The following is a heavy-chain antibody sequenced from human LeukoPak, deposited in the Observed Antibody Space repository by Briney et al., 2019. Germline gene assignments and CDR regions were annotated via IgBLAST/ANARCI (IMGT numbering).Heavy chain of an antibody. CDR2: ISSSSSYI. CDR1: GITFSSYS. V-gene: IGHV3-21*01. D-gene: IGHD2-2*01. Sequence: PGGSLRLSCAASGITFSSYSMNWGRQAPGKGLEWVSSISSSSSYIYYADSVKGRFTISRDNAKYSLYLQMNGLRAEDTAVYYCARDPYWSSTSCHHGMDVWGQGTTVTVSS. J-gene: IGHJ6*02. CDR3: ARDPYWSSTSCHHGMDV.